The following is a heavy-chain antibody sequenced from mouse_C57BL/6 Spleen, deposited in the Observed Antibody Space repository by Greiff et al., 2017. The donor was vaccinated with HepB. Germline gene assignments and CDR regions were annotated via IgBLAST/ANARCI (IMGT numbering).Heavy chain of an antibody. CDR2: IDPETGGT. Sequence: VKLVESGAELVRPGASVTLSCKASGYTFTDYEMHWVKQTPVHGLEWIGAIDPETGGTAYNQKFKGKAILTADKSSSTAYMELRSLTSEDSAVYYCTRSLFITTAPNQAWFAYWGQGTLVTVSA. V-gene: IGHV1-15*01. D-gene: IGHD1-1*01. J-gene: IGHJ3*01. CDR1: GYTFTDYE. CDR3: TRSLFITTAPNQAWFAY.